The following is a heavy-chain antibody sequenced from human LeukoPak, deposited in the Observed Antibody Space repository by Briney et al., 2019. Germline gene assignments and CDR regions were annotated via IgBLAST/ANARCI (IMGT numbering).Heavy chain of an antibody. Sequence: GGSLRLSCAAFGFTFSSYWMSWFPQAPGKGLHGLANIKQDGSEKDYVDSVKGRFTISRENGKKSLYLQMSSLRGEDTAVYYCAREGWHSSSWYFFDYWGQGVLVTVSS. CDR2: IKQDGSEK. J-gene: IGHJ4*02. V-gene: IGHV3-7*03. CDR1: GFTFSSYW. CDR3: AREGWHSSSWYFFDY. D-gene: IGHD6-13*01.